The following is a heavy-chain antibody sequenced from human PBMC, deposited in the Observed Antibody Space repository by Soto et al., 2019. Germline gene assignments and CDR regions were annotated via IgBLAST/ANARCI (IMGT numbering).Heavy chain of an antibody. Sequence: QVQLVESGGGVVQPGRSLILSCAASGFTFSGYAMHWVRQAPGKGLEWVAVISYDGSNKYYADSVKGRFTISRDNSKNSLYLQMNSLRAEDTAVYYCASPFIGCSGGSCYDIGYWGQGTLVTVSS. CDR1: GFTFSGYA. J-gene: IGHJ4*02. CDR2: ISYDGSNK. CDR3: ASPFIGCSGGSCYDIGY. V-gene: IGHV3-30-3*01. D-gene: IGHD2-15*01.